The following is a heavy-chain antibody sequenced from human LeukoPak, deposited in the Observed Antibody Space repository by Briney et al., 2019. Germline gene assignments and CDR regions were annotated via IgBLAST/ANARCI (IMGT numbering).Heavy chain of an antibody. CDR2: IYSGGNT. CDR3: ASGYCSGGHCYSVYFQH. CDR1: GFTVSSNY. D-gene: IGHD2-15*01. J-gene: IGHJ1*01. V-gene: IGHV3-53*01. Sequence: GGSLRLSCAASGFTVSSNYMSWVRQAPGKGLEWVSVIYSGGNTYYADSVTGRFTISRDNSKNTLYLQMNSLRAEDTAVYYCASGYCSGGHCYSVYFQHWGQGTMVTVSS.